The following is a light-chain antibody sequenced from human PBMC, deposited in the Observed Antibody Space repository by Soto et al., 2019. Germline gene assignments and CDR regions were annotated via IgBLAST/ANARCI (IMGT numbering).Light chain of an antibody. CDR3: QQYNNWPRIT. J-gene: IGKJ3*01. CDR1: QSVSSS. V-gene: IGKV3-15*01. Sequence: EIVMTQSPATLSVSPGERATLSCRASQSVSSSLAWYQQKPGQAPRLLIYGASTRATGIPARFSGSGPGTEFTLTISSLQSEDFAVYYCQQYNNWPRITFGPGTKVDV. CDR2: GAS.